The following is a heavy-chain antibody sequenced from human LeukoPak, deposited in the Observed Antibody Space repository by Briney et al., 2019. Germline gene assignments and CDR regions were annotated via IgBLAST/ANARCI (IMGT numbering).Heavy chain of an antibody. CDR2: ISSSSSYI. V-gene: IGHV3-21*01. Sequence: GGSLRLSCAASGFTFSSYSMNWVRQAPGKGLEWVSSISSSSSYIYYADSVKGRFTISRDNAKNSLYLQMNSLRAEDTAVYYCARGEGDFYYYYGMDVWGQGTTVTVSS. CDR3: ARGEGDFYYYYGMDV. CDR1: GFTFSSYS. J-gene: IGHJ6*02. D-gene: IGHD3-3*01.